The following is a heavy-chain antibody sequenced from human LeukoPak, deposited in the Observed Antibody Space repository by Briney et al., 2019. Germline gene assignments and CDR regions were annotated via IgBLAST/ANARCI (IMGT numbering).Heavy chain of an antibody. CDR1: GFTFRSYA. Sequence: PGGSLRLSCAASGFTFRSYAMTWVRQAPGKGLEWVSAISASGDSTYYADSVKGRFTISRDNFKNTVYLEMNTLTAEDTATYYCTKDPTPFHSAWYTGYWGQGTLVTVSS. CDR3: TKDPTPFHSAWYTGY. D-gene: IGHD6-19*01. CDR2: ISASGDST. J-gene: IGHJ4*02. V-gene: IGHV3-23*01.